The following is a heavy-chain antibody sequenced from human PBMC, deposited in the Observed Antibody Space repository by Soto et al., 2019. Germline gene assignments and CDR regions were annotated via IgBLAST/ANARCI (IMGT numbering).Heavy chain of an antibody. CDR2: INHTGGI. CDR1: GGSLSGYY. D-gene: IGHD3-3*01. Sequence: PSETLSLTCAVSGGSLSGYYWTWIRQPPGKGLEWIGEINHTGGINYTPSLKSRLTMSLDTSKNQFSLKLSSVTAADTAVYYCARGCRGHGFWSGLNHWFDPWGQGTVVTVSS. V-gene: IGHV4-34*01. J-gene: IGHJ5*02. CDR3: ARGCRGHGFWSGLNHWFDP.